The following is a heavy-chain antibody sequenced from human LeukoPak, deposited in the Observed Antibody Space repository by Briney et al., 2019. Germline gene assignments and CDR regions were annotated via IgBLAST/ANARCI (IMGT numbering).Heavy chain of an antibody. V-gene: IGHV3-23*01. CDR3: AKSIRIQQIFDY. CDR1: GFTFSSYA. J-gene: IGHJ4*02. Sequence: PGGSLRLSCAASGFTFSSYAMSWVRQAPGKGLEWVSAISGSGSSTYYADSVKGRFTISRDNSKNTLYLQMNSLRAEDTAVYYCAKSIRIQQIFDYWGQGTLVTVSS. CDR2: ISGSGSST. D-gene: IGHD5-18*01.